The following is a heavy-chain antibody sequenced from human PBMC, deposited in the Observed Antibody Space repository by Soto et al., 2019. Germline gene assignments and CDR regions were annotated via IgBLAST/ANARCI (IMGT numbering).Heavy chain of an antibody. CDR2: IYYSGST. J-gene: IGHJ5*02. V-gene: IGHV4-31*03. CDR3: ARELGGYDLGQNWFDP. CDR1: GGSISSGGYY. D-gene: IGHD5-12*01. Sequence: SETLSLTCTVSGGSISSGGYYWSWIRQHPGKGLEWIGYIYYSGSTYYNPSLKSRVTISVDTSKNQFSLKLSSVTAADTAVYYCARELGGYDLGQNWFDPWGQGTLVTVSS.